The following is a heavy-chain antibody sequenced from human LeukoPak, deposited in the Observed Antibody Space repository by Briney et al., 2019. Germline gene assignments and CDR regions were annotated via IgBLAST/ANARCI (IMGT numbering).Heavy chain of an antibody. J-gene: IGHJ4*02. V-gene: IGHV4-61*08. CDR1: GGSISSGDYY. CDR2: IYYSGST. D-gene: IGHD3-10*01. CDR3: ARLSHGSGIGTFDY. Sequence: PSETLSLTCTVSGGSISSGDYYWSWIRQPPGKGLEWIGYIYYSGSTNYNPSLKSRVTISVDTSKNQFSLKLSSVTAADTAVYYCARLSHGSGIGTFDYWGQGTLVTVSS.